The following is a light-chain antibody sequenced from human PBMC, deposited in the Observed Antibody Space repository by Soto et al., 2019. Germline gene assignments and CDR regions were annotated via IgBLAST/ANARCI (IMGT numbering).Light chain of an antibody. CDR1: QSVSTNY. J-gene: IGKJ4*01. CDR2: DAS. Sequence: EIVLTQSPATLSLSPGERATLSCGASQSVSTNYLAWSQQKPGLAPRLLIYDASSRATGISDRFSGSGSGTDFTLTISRLEPEDFAVDYCQQYGSSPSFGGGTKVDIK. V-gene: IGKV3D-20*01. CDR3: QQYGSSPS.